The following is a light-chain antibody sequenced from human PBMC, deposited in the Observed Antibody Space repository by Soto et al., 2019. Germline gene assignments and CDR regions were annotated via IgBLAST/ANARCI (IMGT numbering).Light chain of an antibody. J-gene: IGKJ5*01. CDR1: QSVSNNY. CDR3: QQYNNWPIT. V-gene: IGKV3-20*01. Sequence: EIMLKHSPGTLSLSPEERATLSCRASQSVSNNYLAWYQQKPGQAPRLLIYGASSRATGIPDRFSGSGSGTDFTLTISRLEPEDSAVYYCQQYNNWPITFGQGTDWRL. CDR2: GAS.